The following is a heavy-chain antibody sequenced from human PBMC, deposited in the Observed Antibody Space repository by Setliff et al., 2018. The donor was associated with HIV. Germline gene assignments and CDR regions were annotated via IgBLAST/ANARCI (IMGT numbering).Heavy chain of an antibody. CDR1: GGSISSSSYY. Sequence: TLSLTCTVSGGSISSSSYYWSWIRQPPGKGLEWIGYIYYTGNTNYNPSLKSRVTISVDTSKNQFSLKLSSVTAADTAVYYCARDLRSGWFDPWGQGTLVTVSS. V-gene: IGHV4-61*01. CDR2: IYYTGNT. J-gene: IGHJ5*02. CDR3: ARDLRSGWFDP.